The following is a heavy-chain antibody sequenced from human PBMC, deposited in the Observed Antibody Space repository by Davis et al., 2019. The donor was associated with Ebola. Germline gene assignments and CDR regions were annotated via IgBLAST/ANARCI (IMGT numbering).Heavy chain of an antibody. CDR1: GGTFSSYA. CDR3: ARASTYCSGGSCYLEYYYYYGMDV. Sequence: AASVKVSCKASGGTFSSYAISWVRQAPGQGLEWMGGIIPIFGTANYAQKFQGRVMITADESTSTAYMELSSLRSEDTAVYYCARASTYCSGGSCYLEYYYYYGMDVWGQGTTVTVSS. D-gene: IGHD2-15*01. V-gene: IGHV1-69*13. J-gene: IGHJ6*02. CDR2: IIPIFGTA.